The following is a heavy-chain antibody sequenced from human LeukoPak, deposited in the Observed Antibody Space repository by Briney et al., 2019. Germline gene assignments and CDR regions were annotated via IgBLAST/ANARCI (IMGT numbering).Heavy chain of an antibody. V-gene: IGHV4-4*09. CDR1: GASISGSY. CDR2: IYIIGST. CDR3: GRHGPNAARGNPLDP. J-gene: IGHJ5*02. D-gene: IGHD1-1*01. Sequence: SETLSLTCTVSGASISGSYWSWIRQPPGNGLECIGYIYIIGSTTHHPAPKSRFTISVDTSKNQLSLKQSSVTAADTAVYYCGRHGPNAARGNPLDPWGQGTLVTVSS.